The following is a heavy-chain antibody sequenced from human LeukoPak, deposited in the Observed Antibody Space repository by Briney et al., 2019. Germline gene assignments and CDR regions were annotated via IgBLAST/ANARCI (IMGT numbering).Heavy chain of an antibody. D-gene: IGHD6-6*01. CDR3: AREHSSSSGKVFDY. CDR2: INPNSGGT. CDR1: GYTFPAYY. Sequence: ASVKVTCKDSGYTFPAYYMHWVRQAPGQGLGWMGWINPNSGGTNYAQKFQGRVTMTRDTSISTAYMELSRLRSDDTAVYYCAREHSSSSGKVFDYWGQGTLVTVSS. J-gene: IGHJ4*02. V-gene: IGHV1-2*02.